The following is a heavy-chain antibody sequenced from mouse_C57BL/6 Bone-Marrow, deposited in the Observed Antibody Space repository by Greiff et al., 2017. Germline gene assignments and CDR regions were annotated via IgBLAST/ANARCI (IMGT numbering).Heavy chain of an antibody. CDR1: GFNIKDYY. Sequence: VQLKQSGAELVKPGASVKLSCTASGFNIKDYYIHWVKQRTEQGLAWIGRIDTEDGVNKYAPKFQDKATITVDTSSNTAYLQLSSLTSEDAAVYYGTSSLSYYGASYWGQGTTLPGSS. V-gene: IGHV14-2*01. D-gene: IGHD1-1*01. CDR3: TSSLSYYGASY. J-gene: IGHJ2*01. CDR2: IDTEDGVN.